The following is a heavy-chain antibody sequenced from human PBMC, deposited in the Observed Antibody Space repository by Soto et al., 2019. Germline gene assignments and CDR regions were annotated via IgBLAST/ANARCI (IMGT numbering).Heavy chain of an antibody. CDR3: TRHYDIVY. Sequence: GGSLRLSCTASGFTFGDYAMSWVRQAPGKGLEWVGFIRSKAYGGTTEYAASVKGRFTISRDDSKSIAYLQMNSLKTEDTAVYYCTRHYDIVYWGQGTLVTVSS. J-gene: IGHJ4*02. D-gene: IGHD3-9*01. CDR1: GFTFGDYA. V-gene: IGHV3-49*04. CDR2: IRSKAYGGTT.